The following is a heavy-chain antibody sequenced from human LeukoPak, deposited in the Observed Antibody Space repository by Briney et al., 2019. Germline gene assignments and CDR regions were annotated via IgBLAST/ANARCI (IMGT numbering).Heavy chain of an antibody. CDR2: ISYDGSNK. CDR1: GFSFSSYA. V-gene: IGHV3-30*03. J-gene: IGHJ4*02. Sequence: GGSLRLSCAASGFSFSSYAIHWARQAPGKGLEWVAVISYDGSNKYYADSVKGRFTISRDNSKNTLYLQMNTLRAEDTAVYYCARPYNSGWYGDLDYWGQGTLVTVSS. D-gene: IGHD6-19*01. CDR3: ARPYNSGWYGDLDY.